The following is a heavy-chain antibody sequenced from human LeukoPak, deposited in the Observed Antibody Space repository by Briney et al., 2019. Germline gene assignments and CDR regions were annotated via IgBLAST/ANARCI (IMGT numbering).Heavy chain of an antibody. V-gene: IGHV3-30-3*01. Sequence: GGSLRLSCAASGFTFSSYAMHWVRQAPGKGLEWVAVISYVGSNKYYADSVKGRFTISRDNSKNTLYLQMNSLRAGDTAVYYCARRQYYYDSSGYYGWFDPWGQGTLVTVSS. J-gene: IGHJ5*02. CDR2: ISYVGSNK. CDR1: GFTFSSYA. CDR3: ARRQYYYDSSGYYGWFDP. D-gene: IGHD3-22*01.